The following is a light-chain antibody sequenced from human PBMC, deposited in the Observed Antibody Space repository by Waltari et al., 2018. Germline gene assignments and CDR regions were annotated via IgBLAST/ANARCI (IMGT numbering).Light chain of an antibody. CDR2: GKD. V-gene: IGLV3-19*01. J-gene: IGLJ3*02. CDR3: SSRNGRANEVV. CDR1: SLRTSY. Sequence: SSELTQDPAVSVALGQTVRFTCQGDSLRTSYASWYQLKPGQAPVVVIYGKDKRPSGIPDRSPGYSSGTTSSLTITGAQAEDEADYYCSSRNGRANEVVFAGGTKVTVL.